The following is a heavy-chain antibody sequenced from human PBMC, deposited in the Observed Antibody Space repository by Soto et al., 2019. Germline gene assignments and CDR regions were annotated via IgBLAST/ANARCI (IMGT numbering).Heavy chain of an antibody. J-gene: IGHJ5*01. CDR2: ISGYNGNA. CDR1: GYTFSSHG. CDR3: AREGSYGWYDC. V-gene: IGHV1-18*01. D-gene: IGHD2-15*01. Sequence: QVQLVQSGAEVRKPGASVKVSCKASGYTFSSHGIIWVRQAPGQGLEWMGWISGYNGNAKYAQRFQGRVTMTTDTSTGTVYMDVRSVGSDDAAVYYCAREGSYGWYDCWGQGTLVTVSS.